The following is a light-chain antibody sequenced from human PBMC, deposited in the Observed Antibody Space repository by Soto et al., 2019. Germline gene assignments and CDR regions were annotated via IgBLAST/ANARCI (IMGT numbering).Light chain of an antibody. CDR2: DAS. V-gene: IGKV1-39*01. CDR3: QQSQSLPFT. CDR1: QTIDRS. J-gene: IGKJ3*01. Sequence: DVQMTQSPPSLSASVGDRVTITCRASQTIDRSLNWYQQKPGKAPKLLIYDASNLQSGVPSRFSGSGSGPDFNLTISSLQPDYFATYYCQQSQSLPFTFGPGTKVDI.